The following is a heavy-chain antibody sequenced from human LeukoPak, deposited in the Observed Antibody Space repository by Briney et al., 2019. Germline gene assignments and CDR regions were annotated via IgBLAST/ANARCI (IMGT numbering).Heavy chain of an antibody. CDR2: IGSTLGHI. CDR3: ARGGVGATTYVWFDP. CDR1: GFTFSHYS. V-gene: IGHV3-21*01. D-gene: IGHD1-26*01. Sequence: GGSLRLSCAGSGFTFSHYSMNWVRQAPGKGLEWVSSIGSTLGHIYYADSVKGRFTISRDNAENSLYLQMDSLRAEDTAVYYCARGGVGATTYVWFDPWGQGTLVTVSS. J-gene: IGHJ5*02.